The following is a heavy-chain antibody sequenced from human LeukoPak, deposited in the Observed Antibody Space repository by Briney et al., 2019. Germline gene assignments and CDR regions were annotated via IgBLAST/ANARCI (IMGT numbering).Heavy chain of an antibody. J-gene: IGHJ4*02. D-gene: IGHD1-26*01. V-gene: IGHV3-21*01. CDR1: GFTFSIYG. CDR3: AREPVVGADY. Sequence: NPGGTLRLSCAASGFTFSIYGMSWVRQAPGKGLEWVSSISSSSSYIYYADSVKGRFTISRDNAKNSLYLQMNSLRAEDTAVYYCAREPVVGADYWGQGTLVTVSS. CDR2: ISSSSSYI.